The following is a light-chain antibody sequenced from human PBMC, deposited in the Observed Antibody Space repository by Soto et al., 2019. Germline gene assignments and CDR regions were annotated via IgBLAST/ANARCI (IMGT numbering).Light chain of an antibody. J-gene: IGKJ1*01. Sequence: EIVLTQSPGTLSLSPGERATLSCRASQSVSNYLAWYQRTPGQAPRLLIYGASSRATGIPDRFSGSGSGTDFTLTISRLEPEDFAVYYCHQYGGSPQTFGQGTKVEI. V-gene: IGKV3-20*01. CDR1: QSVSNY. CDR3: HQYGGSPQT. CDR2: GAS.